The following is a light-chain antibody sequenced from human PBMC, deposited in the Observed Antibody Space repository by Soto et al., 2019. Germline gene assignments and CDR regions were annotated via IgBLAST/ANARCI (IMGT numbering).Light chain of an antibody. V-gene: IGKV3-15*01. CDR3: QQYIYWPYT. CDR2: GAS. J-gene: IGKJ2*01. CDR1: QPSGNN. Sequence: EIVMTESPATLSVSPGXRATLSCRSSQPSGNNLALFQLRLGQAPGLVIFGASNMAHGCAARFSGSGSATDFTRSISSLQSEDFAVYYGQQYIYWPYTFGQGTKVDIK.